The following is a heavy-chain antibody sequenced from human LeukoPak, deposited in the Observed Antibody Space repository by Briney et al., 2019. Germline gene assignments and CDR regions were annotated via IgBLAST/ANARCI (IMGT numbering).Heavy chain of an antibody. V-gene: IGHV1-8*01. CDR3: ARGGIVVVPAAQYYYYYYGMDV. D-gene: IGHD2-2*01. CDR2: MNPNSGNT. CDR1: GYTFTSYD. Sequence: GASVKASCKASGYTFTSYDINWVRQATGQGLEWMGWMNPNSGNTGYAQKFQGRVTMTRNTSISTAYMELSSLRSEDTAVYYCARGGIVVVPAAQYYYYYYGMDVWGQGTTVTVSS. J-gene: IGHJ6*02.